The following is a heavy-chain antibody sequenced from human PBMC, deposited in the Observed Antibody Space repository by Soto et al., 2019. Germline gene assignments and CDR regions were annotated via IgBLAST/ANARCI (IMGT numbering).Heavy chain of an antibody. D-gene: IGHD6-13*01. CDR3: ATDNVTGIEPEPNSFEP. Sequence: PGGSLRLSCAASGFTFSSYSMNWVRQAPGKGLEWVSSISSSSSYIYYADSVKGRFTISRDNAKNSLYLQMNSLRAEDTAVYYCATDNVTGIEPEPNSFEPWGQGTLVTVSS. CDR1: GFTFSSYS. V-gene: IGHV3-21*01. CDR2: ISSSSSYI. J-gene: IGHJ5*02.